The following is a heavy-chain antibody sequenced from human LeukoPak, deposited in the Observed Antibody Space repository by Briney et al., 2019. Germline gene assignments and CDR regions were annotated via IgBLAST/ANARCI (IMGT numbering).Heavy chain of an antibody. CDR2: ISSSSSYI. CDR1: GFTFSSYS. D-gene: IGHD3-10*01. V-gene: IGHV3-21*01. Sequence: GGSLRLSCAASGFTFSSYSMNWVRHAPGKGLEWVSSISSSSSYIYYADSVKGRFTSSRDNAKISLYLQMNSLRAAATAVYSCASLLWFGELLFPARVDVWGQGTTVTVSS. CDR3: ASLLWFGELLFPARVDV. J-gene: IGHJ6*02.